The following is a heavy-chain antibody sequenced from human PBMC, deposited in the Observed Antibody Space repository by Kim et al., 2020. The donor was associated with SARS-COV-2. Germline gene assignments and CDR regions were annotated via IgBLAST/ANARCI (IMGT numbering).Heavy chain of an antibody. CDR3: ARPPGGGDTTRELQH. CDR1: GFTFSSYS. CDR2: ISSSSSYI. J-gene: IGHJ1*01. D-gene: IGHD2-21*02. Sequence: GGSLRLSCAASGFTFSSYSMNWVRQAPGKGLEWVSSISSSSSYIYYADSVKGRFTISRDNAKNSLYLQMNSLRAEDTAVYYCARPPGGGDTTRELQHWGQGTLVTVSS. V-gene: IGHV3-21*01.